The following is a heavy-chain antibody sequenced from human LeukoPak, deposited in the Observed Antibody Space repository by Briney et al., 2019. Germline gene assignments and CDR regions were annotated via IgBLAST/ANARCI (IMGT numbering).Heavy chain of an antibody. V-gene: IGHV4-34*01. CDR3: ARGQYSSSWSGNYYYGMDV. D-gene: IGHD6-13*01. CDR1: GGSFSGYY. Sequence: SETLSLTCAVYGGSFSGYYWSWIRQPPGKGLEWIGEINHSGSINYNPSLKSRVTISVDTSKNQFSLKLSSVTAADTAVYYCARGQYSSSWSGNYYYGMDVWGQGTTVTVSS. CDR2: INHSGSI. J-gene: IGHJ6*02.